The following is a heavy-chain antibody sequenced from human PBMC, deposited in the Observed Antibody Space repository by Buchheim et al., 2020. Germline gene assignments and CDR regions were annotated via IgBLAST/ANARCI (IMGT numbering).Heavy chain of an antibody. J-gene: IGHJ5*02. Sequence: QLQLQESGPGLVKPSETLSLTCTVSGGSISSSSYYWGWMRQPPGTGLEWIGNIYYTGSTYYKSSPKSRVTLSVDMSRNQISLKLSSVTAADTAVYYGARLIDDFWSGHSSRFDPWGQGTL. V-gene: IGHV4-39*01. D-gene: IGHD3-3*01. CDR3: ARLIDDFWSGHSSRFDP. CDR2: IYYTGST. CDR1: GGSISSSSYY.